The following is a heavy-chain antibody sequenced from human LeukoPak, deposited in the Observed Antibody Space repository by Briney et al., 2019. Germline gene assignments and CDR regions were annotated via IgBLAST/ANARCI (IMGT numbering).Heavy chain of an antibody. CDR2: ISGSGGST. CDR1: GFTFSSYA. V-gene: IGHV3-23*01. CDR3: XXXXEMATIFDY. J-gene: IGHJ4*02. Sequence: QPGGSLRLSCAASGFTFSSYAMSWVRQAPGKGLEWVSAISGSGGSTYYADSVKGRFTISRDNSKNTLYLQMNSLRAEDTAVYYXXXXXEMATIFDYWGQGTLVTVPS. D-gene: IGHD5-12*01.